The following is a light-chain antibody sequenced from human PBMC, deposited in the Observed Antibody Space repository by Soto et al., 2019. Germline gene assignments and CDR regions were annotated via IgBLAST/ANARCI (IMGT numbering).Light chain of an antibody. J-gene: IGKJ1*01. CDR3: QHYDWSLKWT. V-gene: IGKV3-20*01. CDR1: QTVSTSF. CDR2: GAS. Sequence: EIVLTHSPGTLSLSPGERATLSCRASQTVSTSFLAWYQQKRGQAPRLLIYGASTRATGVPDRFTGSGSGSAFTVTITELDPEDFALYYCQHYDWSLKWTVGPGTKVDIK.